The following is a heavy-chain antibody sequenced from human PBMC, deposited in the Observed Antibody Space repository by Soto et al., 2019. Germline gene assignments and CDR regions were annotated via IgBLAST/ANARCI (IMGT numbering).Heavy chain of an antibody. J-gene: IGHJ4*02. CDR3: TTASLGDSALDN. D-gene: IGHD3-16*01. CDR2: MSYDGSDT. V-gene: IGHV3-30*02. Sequence: GGSLRLSCVGSGFIFINNGMHWVRQTPGKWLEWVGFMSYDGSDTFYADSVKGRFTISRDNSKNTLFLHRGNWRAEDTAMYYCTTASLGDSALDNWGQGXLVTVSS. CDR1: GFIFINNG.